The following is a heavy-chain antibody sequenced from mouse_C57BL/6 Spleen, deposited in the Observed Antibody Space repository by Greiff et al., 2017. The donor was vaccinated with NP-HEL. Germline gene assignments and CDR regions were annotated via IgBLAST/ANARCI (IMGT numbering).Heavy chain of an antibody. Sequence: EVQGVESGGGLVQPGGSLSLSCAASGFTFTDYYMSWVRQPPGKALEWLGFIRNKANGYTTEYSASVKGRFTISRDNSQSILYLQMNALRAEDSATYYCARYNYGSSLAWFAYWGQGTLVTVSA. V-gene: IGHV7-3*01. D-gene: IGHD1-1*01. J-gene: IGHJ3*01. CDR2: IRNKANGYTT. CDR1: GFTFTDYY. CDR3: ARYNYGSSLAWFAY.